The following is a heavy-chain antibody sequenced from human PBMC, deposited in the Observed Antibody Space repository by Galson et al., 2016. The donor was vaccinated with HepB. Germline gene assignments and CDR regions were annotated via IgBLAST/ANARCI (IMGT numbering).Heavy chain of an antibody. CDR1: GYSFTTYG. J-gene: IGHJ6*02. V-gene: IGHV1-18*01. D-gene: IGHD2-2*01. Sequence: SVKVSCKASGYSFTTYGISWVRQAPGQGLEWMGWISGYNGNTKYAQKFPGRVTMTTDTSTSTAYMELRSLRSDDTAVYYCARIVVEGAPMPQPYYYYYYGMDVWGQGTAVSVSS. CDR2: ISGYNGNT. CDR3: ARIVVEGAPMPQPYYYYYYGMDV.